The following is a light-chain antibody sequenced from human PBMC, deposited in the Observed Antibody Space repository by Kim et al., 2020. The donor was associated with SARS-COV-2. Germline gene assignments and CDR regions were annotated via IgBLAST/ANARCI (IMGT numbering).Light chain of an antibody. CDR1: QSVNIN. CDR2: GAS. Sequence: DIVMTQSPATLSVSPGERAALSCRASQSVNINLAWYQQKPGQAPRLLIYGASGRATDIPARFSGSGSGTDFTLTVSSLQSEDVAVYYCQQYDNWPLTFGGGTKVDIK. V-gene: IGKV3D-15*01. CDR3: QQYDNWPLT. J-gene: IGKJ4*01.